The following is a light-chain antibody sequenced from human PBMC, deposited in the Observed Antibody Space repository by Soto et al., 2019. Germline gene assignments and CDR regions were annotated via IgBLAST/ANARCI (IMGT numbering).Light chain of an antibody. Sequence: DIVMTQSPDSLAVFLGERATINCKSSQSVLYSANNKNYLAWYQQKPGRSPKLLIYWASTRESGVPDRFSGSGSGTDFTLTISSLQAEDVAVYYCQQYYSKYTFGQGTKLEIK. V-gene: IGKV4-1*01. CDR1: QSVLYSANNKNY. CDR3: QQYYSKYT. J-gene: IGKJ2*01. CDR2: WAS.